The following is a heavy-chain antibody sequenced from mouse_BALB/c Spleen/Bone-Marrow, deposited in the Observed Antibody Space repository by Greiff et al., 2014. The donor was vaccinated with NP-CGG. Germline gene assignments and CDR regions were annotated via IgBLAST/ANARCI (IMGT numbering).Heavy chain of an antibody. CDR1: GFSLTSYG. Sequence: VKLVESGPGLVAPSQSLSITCTVSGFSLTSYGVHWVRQPPGKGLEWPGVIWAGGSTNYNSALMSRLSISKDNSKSQVFLKMNSLQTDDTAMYYCAREGDYYGSSDYWGQGTTLTVSS. D-gene: IGHD1-1*01. V-gene: IGHV2-9*02. J-gene: IGHJ2*01. CDR3: AREGDYYGSSDY. CDR2: IWAGGST.